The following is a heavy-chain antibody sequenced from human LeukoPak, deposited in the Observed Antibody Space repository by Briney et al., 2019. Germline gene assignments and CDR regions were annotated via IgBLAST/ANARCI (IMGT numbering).Heavy chain of an antibody. V-gene: IGHV1-69*13. J-gene: IGHJ4*02. CDR1: GGTFSSYA. CDR3: ARGRKDYDSSGYILPY. Sequence: ASVKVSCKASGGTFSSYAISWVRQAPGQGLEWMGGIIPIFGTANYAQKFQGRVMITADESTSTAYMELSSLRSEDTAVYYCARGRKDYDSSGYILPYWGQGTLVTVSS. D-gene: IGHD3-22*01. CDR2: IIPIFGTA.